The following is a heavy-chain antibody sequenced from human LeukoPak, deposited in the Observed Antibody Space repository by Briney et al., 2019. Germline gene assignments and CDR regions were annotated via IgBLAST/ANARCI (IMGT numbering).Heavy chain of an antibody. CDR1: GFTFSSYG. V-gene: IGHV3-33*01. CDR2: IWYDGSNK. Sequence: PGRSLRLSCAASGFTFSSYGMHWVRQAPGKGLEWVAVIWYDGSNKYYADSVKGRFTISRDNSKNTLYLQMNSLRAEDTAVYYCARGTMWELHLDYWGRGTLVTVSS. D-gene: IGHD1-26*01. J-gene: IGHJ4*02. CDR3: ARGTMWELHLDY.